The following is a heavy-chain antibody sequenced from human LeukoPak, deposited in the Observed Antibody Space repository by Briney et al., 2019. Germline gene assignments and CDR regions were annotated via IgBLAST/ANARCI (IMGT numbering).Heavy chain of an antibody. CDR3: ARAYCGGDCYRYYYYGMDV. CDR1: GFTVSSNY. V-gene: IGHV3-66*01. J-gene: IGHJ6*02. D-gene: IGHD2-21*02. CDR2: IYSGGST. Sequence: GGSLRLSCAASGFTVSSNYMGWVRQAPGKGLEWVSVIYSGGSTYYADSVKGRFTISRDNSKNTLYLQMYSLRAEDTAVYYCARAYCGGDCYRYYYYGMDVWGQGTTVTVSS.